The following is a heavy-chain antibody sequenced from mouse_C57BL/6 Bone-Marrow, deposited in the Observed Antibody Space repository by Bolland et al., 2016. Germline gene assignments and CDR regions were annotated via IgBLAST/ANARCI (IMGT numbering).Heavy chain of an antibody. Sequence: YYNEKFKGKATLTADKSSSTAYMELRSLTSEDSAVYFCARKLGDWDGAFFDYWGQGTLV. V-gene: IGHV1-81*01. J-gene: IGHJ3*01. D-gene: IGHD4-1*01. CDR3: ARKLGDWDGAFFDY.